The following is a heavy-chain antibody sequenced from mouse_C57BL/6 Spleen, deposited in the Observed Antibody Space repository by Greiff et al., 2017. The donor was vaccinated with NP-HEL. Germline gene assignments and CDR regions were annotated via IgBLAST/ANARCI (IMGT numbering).Heavy chain of an antibody. J-gene: IGHJ2*01. V-gene: IGHV3-6*01. Sequence: EVQLQESGPGLVKPSQSLSLTCSVTGYSITSGYYWNWIRQFPGNKLEWMGYISYDGSNNYNPSLKNRISITRDTSKNQFFLKLNSVTTEDTATYYCAIYGNFFDYWGQGTTLTVSS. CDR2: ISYDGSN. CDR3: AIYGNFFDY. CDR1: GYSITSGYY. D-gene: IGHD2-1*01.